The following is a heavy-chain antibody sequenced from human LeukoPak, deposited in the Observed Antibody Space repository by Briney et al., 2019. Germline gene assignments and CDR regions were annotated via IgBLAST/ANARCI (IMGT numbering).Heavy chain of an antibody. CDR1: GFIVSSYY. J-gene: IGHJ1*01. CDR2: IYSGGST. CDR3: AKDQGYYGSGSYKEYFQH. V-gene: IGHV3-53*01. D-gene: IGHD3-10*01. Sequence: PGGSLRLSCAASGFIVSSYYMSWVRQAPGKGLEWVSVIYSGGSTYYADSVKGRFTISRDNSKNTLYLQLNSLRAEDTAVYYCAKDQGYYGSGSYKEYFQHWGQGTLVTVSS.